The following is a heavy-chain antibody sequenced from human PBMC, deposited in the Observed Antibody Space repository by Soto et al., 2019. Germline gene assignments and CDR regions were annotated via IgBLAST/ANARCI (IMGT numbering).Heavy chain of an antibody. CDR3: ARGIAAAGTSYGMDV. Sequence: QVQLVQSGAEVKKPGSSVKVSCKASGGTFSSYTISWVRQAPGQGLEWMGRIIPILGIANYAQKFQGRVTLTADKSTSTAYMELSNLRSEDTAVYYCARGIAAAGTSYGMDVWGQGTTVTVSS. V-gene: IGHV1-69*02. J-gene: IGHJ6*02. CDR1: GGTFSSYT. CDR2: IIPILGIA. D-gene: IGHD6-13*01.